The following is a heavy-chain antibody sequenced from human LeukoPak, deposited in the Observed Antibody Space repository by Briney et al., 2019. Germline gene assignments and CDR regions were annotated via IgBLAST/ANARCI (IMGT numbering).Heavy chain of an antibody. CDR2: VYYSGST. CDR3: ARDWMSRPFYSFASGSSRGHFDL. Sequence: SETLSLTCSVSGGSVSSGSYYWSWIRQSPGQGLEWIGYVYYSGSTKYNPSLKSRVTISVDTSKNQFSLKLTSVTATDTAVYYCARDWMSRPFYSFASGSSRGHFDLWGRGTLVTVSS. V-gene: IGHV4-61*01. CDR1: GGSVSSGSYY. J-gene: IGHJ2*01. D-gene: IGHD3-10*01.